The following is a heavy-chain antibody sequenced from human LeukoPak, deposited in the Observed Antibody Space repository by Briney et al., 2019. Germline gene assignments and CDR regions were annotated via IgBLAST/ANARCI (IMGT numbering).Heavy chain of an antibody. J-gene: IGHJ4*02. D-gene: IGHD7-27*01. CDR3: AKDGGLWVSAHWGDS. Sequence: GGSLRLSCAASGFTFSSYSMNWVRQAPGKGLEWVSVIYSSAGNTYYADSVKGRSTVSRDNSKNTLFLQMNSLRAEDTAVYYCAKDGGLWVSAHWGDSWGRGTLVTVSS. V-gene: IGHV3-23*01. CDR1: GFTFSSYS. CDR2: IYSSAGNT.